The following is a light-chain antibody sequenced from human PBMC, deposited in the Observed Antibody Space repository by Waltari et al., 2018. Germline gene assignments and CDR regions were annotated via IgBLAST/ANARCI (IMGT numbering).Light chain of an antibody. J-gene: IGLJ3*02. V-gene: IGLV2-11*01. Sequence: QSALTQPRSVSGSPGPSVTISCTGTTSNVGTYHYVSWYPQYPGKAPNPLIFDFNKRPSGVPDRFSGSKSGYRASLTISGLRAEDEADYYGYSYAGSYIWVFGGGTKLTVL. CDR3: YSYAGSYIWV. CDR2: DFN. CDR1: TSNVGTYHY.